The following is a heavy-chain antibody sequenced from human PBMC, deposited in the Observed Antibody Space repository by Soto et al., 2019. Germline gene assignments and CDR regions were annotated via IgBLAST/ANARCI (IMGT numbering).Heavy chain of an antibody. Sequence: QVQLQESGPGLVKPSDTLSLTCAVSGYSISSSNWWGWIRQPPGKGLEWIGYIYYSGTTYYNPSLKSPVPMSLDTSKNQFSLKLPSVTAVDTAVYYCARREIQGPIDYWGQGTLVTVSS. CDR1: GYSISSSNW. CDR3: ARREIQGPIDY. CDR2: IYYSGTT. J-gene: IGHJ4*02. D-gene: IGHD1-26*01. V-gene: IGHV4-28*01.